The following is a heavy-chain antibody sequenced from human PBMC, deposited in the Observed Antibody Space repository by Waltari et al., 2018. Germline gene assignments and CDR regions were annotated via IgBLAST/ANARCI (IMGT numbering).Heavy chain of an antibody. CDR3: ARQYSSSWYSWFDP. Sequence: QVQLVQSGAEVKKPGASVKVSCKASGYTFTSYDINWVRQATGQGLEWMGWMNPNSGNTGYAQKFQGRVTMTRNTSISTAYMELSSLRSEDTAVYYCARQYSSSWYSWFDPWGQGTLVTVSP. D-gene: IGHD6-13*01. J-gene: IGHJ5*02. V-gene: IGHV1-8*01. CDR1: GYTFTSYD. CDR2: MNPNSGNT.